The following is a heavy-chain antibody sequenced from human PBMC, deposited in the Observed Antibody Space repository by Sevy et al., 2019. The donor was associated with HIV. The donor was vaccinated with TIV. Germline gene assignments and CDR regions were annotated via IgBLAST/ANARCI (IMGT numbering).Heavy chain of an antibody. J-gene: IGHJ3*02. Sequence: GGPLRLSCAASGFTFSSYSMNWVRQAPGKGLEWVSSISSSSSYIYYADSVKGRFTISRDNAKNSLYLQMNSLRAEDTAVYYCARDPSGSYDNDAFDIWGQGTMVTVSS. CDR2: ISSSSSYI. CDR1: GFTFSSYS. V-gene: IGHV3-21*01. D-gene: IGHD1-26*01. CDR3: ARDPSGSYDNDAFDI.